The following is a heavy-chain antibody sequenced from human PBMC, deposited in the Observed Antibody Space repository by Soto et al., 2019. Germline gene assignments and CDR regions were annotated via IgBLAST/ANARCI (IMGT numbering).Heavy chain of an antibody. CDR1: GGSFSGYY. Sequence: QVQLQQWGAGLLKPSETLSLTCAVYGGSFSGYYWSWIRQSPGKGLEWIGEINHTGSTNYNPSLKRRATISVDTSNNQSSLKLNSVTAADTAVYYCATQAPYSSSPYYYNYLDVWGKGTTVTVSS. V-gene: IGHV4-34*01. CDR3: ATQAPYSSSPYYYNYLDV. J-gene: IGHJ6*03. D-gene: IGHD6-6*01. CDR2: INHTGST.